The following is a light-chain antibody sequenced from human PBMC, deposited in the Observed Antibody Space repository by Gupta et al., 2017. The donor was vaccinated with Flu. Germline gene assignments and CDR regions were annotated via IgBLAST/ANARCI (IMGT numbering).Light chain of an antibody. Sequence: DVQMTQSPSSLSASVGDRVTITCRTSHSISNYVNWFQLKVGEAPKLLIYAASSLQRGVPSRFSGSGSGTEFTLTISGLQCEDFATYYCQQGNRVPFTFGGGTKVEI. CDR1: HSISNY. J-gene: IGKJ4*01. V-gene: IGKV1-39*01. CDR3: QQGNRVPFT. CDR2: AAS.